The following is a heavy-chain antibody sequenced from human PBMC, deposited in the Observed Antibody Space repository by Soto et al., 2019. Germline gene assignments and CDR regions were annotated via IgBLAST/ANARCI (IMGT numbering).Heavy chain of an antibody. V-gene: IGHV1-69*01. J-gene: IGHJ6*02. CDR2: SIPIFGTA. CDR1: GGTFSSYA. CDR3: ARAEGYSSGWYDYYYGMDV. D-gene: IGHD6-19*01. Sequence: QVQLVQSGAEVKKPGSSVKVSCKASGGTFSSYAISWVRQAPGQGLEWMGGSIPIFGTANYAQKFQGRVTITADESTSTAYMGLSSLRSEDTAVYYCARAEGYSSGWYDYYYGMDVWGQGTTVTVSS.